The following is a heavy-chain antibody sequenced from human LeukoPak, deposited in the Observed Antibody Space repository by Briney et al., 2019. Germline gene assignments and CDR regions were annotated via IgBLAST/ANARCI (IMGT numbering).Heavy chain of an antibody. J-gene: IGHJ4*02. CDR1: GYTFTDYY. V-gene: IGHV1-69-2*01. CDR3: ATDHTIFGVVIPNMDDY. Sequence: ASVKVSCKVSGYTFTDYYMHLVQQAPGKGLEWMGLVDPEDGETIYAEKFQGRVTITADTSTDTAYMELSSLRSEDTAVYYCATDHTIFGVVIPNMDDYWGQGTLVTVSS. D-gene: IGHD3-3*01. CDR2: VDPEDGET.